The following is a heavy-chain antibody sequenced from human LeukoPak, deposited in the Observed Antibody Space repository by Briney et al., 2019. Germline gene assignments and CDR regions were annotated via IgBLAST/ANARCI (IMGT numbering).Heavy chain of an antibody. J-gene: IGHJ6*03. D-gene: IGHD4-17*01. Sequence: SVKVSCKAPGRTFSSYAISWVRQAPGQGLEWMGGIIPIFGTANYAQKFQGRVTITADKSTSTAYMELSSLRSEDTAVYYCARNHGDYVRNYYYYYYMDVWGKGTTVTVSS. CDR1: GRTFSSYA. CDR2: IIPIFGTA. V-gene: IGHV1-69*06. CDR3: ARNHGDYVRNYYYYYYMDV.